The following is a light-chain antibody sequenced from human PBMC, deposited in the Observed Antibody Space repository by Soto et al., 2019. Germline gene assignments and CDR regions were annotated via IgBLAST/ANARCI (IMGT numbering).Light chain of an antibody. J-gene: IGKJ2*01. CDR1: QSVSSSY. V-gene: IGKV3-20*01. Sequence: EIVLTQSPGTLSLSPGERATLSCRASQSVSSSYLAWYQQKPGQAPRLLIYGASSRATGIPDRFSGSGSGTEFTLTISRLEPEDFPVYYCHQYGSLYTFGQGTKLEIK. CDR3: HQYGSLYT. CDR2: GAS.